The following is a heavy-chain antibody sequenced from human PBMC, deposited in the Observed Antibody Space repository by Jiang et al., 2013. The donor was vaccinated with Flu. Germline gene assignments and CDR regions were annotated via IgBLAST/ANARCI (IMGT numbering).Heavy chain of an antibody. D-gene: IGHD3-16*02. V-gene: IGHV4-39*01. CDR3: ARHLLSGGLGGVIVLFDY. Sequence: VTISVDTSKNQFSLKLSSVTAADTAVYYCARHLLSGGLGGVIVLFDYWGQGTLVTVSS. J-gene: IGHJ4*02.